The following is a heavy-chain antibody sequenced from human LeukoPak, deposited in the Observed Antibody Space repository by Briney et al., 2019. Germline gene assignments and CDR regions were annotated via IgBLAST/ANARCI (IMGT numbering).Heavy chain of an antibody. V-gene: IGHV3-15*01. Sequence: GGSLGLSCAASGFTFSNAWMSWVRQAPGKGLEWVGRIKSKTDGGTTDYAAPVKGGFTISRDDSKNTLYLQMNSLKTEDTAVYYCTTDGSFRAVAVGTWGQGTLVTVSS. CDR3: TTDGSFRAVAVGT. D-gene: IGHD6-19*01. CDR2: IKSKTDGGTT. J-gene: IGHJ5*02. CDR1: GFTFSNAW.